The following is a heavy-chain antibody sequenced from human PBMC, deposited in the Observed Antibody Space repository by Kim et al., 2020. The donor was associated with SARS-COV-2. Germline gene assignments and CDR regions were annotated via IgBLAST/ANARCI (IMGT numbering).Heavy chain of an antibody. J-gene: IGHJ6*02. D-gene: IGHD2-15*01. CDR3: ARGGLLGYCGMDV. V-gene: IGHV3-30*01. Sequence: YYPDSVRDRFTISGDNTENTLYLQMNSLRAEDTAVYYCARGGLLGYCGMDVWGQGTTVTVSS.